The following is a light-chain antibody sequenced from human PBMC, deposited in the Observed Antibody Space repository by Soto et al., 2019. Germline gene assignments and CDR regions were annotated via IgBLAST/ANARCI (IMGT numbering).Light chain of an antibody. J-gene: IGKJ1*01. CDR3: QQYNNYPRT. V-gene: IGKV1-5*01. Sequence: DIQMTQSPSTLSASIGDRVTITCRASESIRTWLAWYQHKPGKAPKFLIYDASSLESGVPSRFSGSGSGTEFTRTISNLQPDDFATYFCQQYNNYPRTFGQGTKVDIK. CDR2: DAS. CDR1: ESIRTW.